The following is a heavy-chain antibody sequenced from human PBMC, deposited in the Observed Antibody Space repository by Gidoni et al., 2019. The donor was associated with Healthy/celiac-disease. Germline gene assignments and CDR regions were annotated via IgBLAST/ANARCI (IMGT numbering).Heavy chain of an antibody. CDR2: SQHSGST. D-gene: IGHD5-18*01. CDR1: GGSISSSNW. J-gene: IGHJ4*02. Sequence: QVQLQESGPGLVKPSGTLSLTCAVSGGSISSSNWWSWVRQPPGKGLEGIGESQHSGSTNYNPSLKSRVTISVDKSKNHFSLKLSSVTAADTAVYYCASLGIIRGYSYAPDYWGQGTLVTVSS. CDR3: ASLGIIRGYSYAPDY. V-gene: IGHV4-4*02.